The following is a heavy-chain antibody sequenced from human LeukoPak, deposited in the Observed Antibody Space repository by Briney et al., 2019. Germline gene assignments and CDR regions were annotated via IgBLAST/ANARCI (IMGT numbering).Heavy chain of an antibody. V-gene: IGHV4-61*02. J-gene: IGHJ2*01. CDR3: ARDPTAQYFDL. CDR2: IYTSGST. Sequence: PSETLSLTCTVSGGSISSSDYFWGWIRQPAGKGLEWIGRIYTSGSTNYNPSLKSRVTMSVDTSKNQFSLKLSSVTAADTAVYYCARDPTAQYFDLWGRGTLVTVSS. D-gene: IGHD5-18*01. CDR1: GGSISSSDYF.